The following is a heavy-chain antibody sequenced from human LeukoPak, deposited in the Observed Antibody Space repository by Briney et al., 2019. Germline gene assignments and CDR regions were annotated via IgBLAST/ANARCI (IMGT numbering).Heavy chain of an antibody. J-gene: IGHJ4*02. D-gene: IGHD6-13*01. V-gene: IGHV3-23*01. CDR3: ARYSSSWYGRHFDY. CDR1: GFTFSSYV. Sequence: GGSLRLSCAASGFTFSSYVMSWVRQAPGKGLEWVSTISNTGGSTYFADSVQGRFTISRDNSKNTLYLQMNSLRAEDTAVYYCARYSSSWYGRHFDYWGQGTLVTVSS. CDR2: ISNTGGST.